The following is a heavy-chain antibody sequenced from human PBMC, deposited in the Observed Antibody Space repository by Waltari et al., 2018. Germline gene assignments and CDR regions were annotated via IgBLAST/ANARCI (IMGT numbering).Heavy chain of an antibody. V-gene: IGHV3-7*01. CDR3: TTLARGESGDY. CDR1: GFTFNTYW. Sequence: EVQLVESGGGLVQPGGSLRLSCAASGFTFNTYWMKWIRQAPGKGLEWVANINPDGRQKFYVDSVKGRFTVSRDNAQNSLYRQMNNLRAEDTAVYYCTTLARGESGDYWGQGTLVTVSS. J-gene: IGHJ4*02. CDR2: INPDGRQK. D-gene: IGHD3-10*01.